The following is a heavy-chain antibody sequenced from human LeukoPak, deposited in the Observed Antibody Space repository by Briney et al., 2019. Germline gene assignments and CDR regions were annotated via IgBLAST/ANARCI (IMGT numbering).Heavy chain of an antibody. J-gene: IGHJ6*03. D-gene: IGHD2/OR15-2a*01. CDR2: IWYGEYDK. V-gene: IGHV3-30*02. CDR3: AKDHGSTTPLYMDV. CDR1: GFTFSNYG. Sequence: PGGSLRLSCAASGFTFSNYGIHWVRQAPGEGLEWVAVIWYGEYDKEHADSVKGRFTISRDNSKNTLYLQMNSLRIEDTAVYYCAKDHGSTTPLYMDVWGTGTTVIVSS.